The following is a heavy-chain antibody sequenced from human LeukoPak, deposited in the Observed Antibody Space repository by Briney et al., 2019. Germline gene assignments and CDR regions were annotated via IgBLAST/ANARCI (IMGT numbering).Heavy chain of an antibody. CDR1: GFTFSRSD. V-gene: IGHV3-23*01. CDR3: AKDSGWPFDY. D-gene: IGHD6-19*01. Sequence: PGGSLRLSCAASGFTFSRSDMIWVRQAPGKGLEWVSATSGNGAKTYYADSVKGRFTISRDNSKNTLYLQMNSLRAEDTAVYYCAKDSGWPFDYWGQGTLVTVSS. CDR2: TSGNGAKT. J-gene: IGHJ4*02.